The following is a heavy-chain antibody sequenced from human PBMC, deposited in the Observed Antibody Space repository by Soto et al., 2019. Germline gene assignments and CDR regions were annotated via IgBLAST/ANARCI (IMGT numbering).Heavy chain of an antibody. CDR3: AAVPHVYNDNWSYYFHY. J-gene: IGHJ4*02. Sequence: SVKVSCKASGVRFTNYAISWVRQAHGQGLEWMGGIMPIFGPANYAPKFQGRLTITADESTTTAYIELSSLISADTPLYYCAAVPHVYNDNWSYYFHYWGQGTHVTV. V-gene: IGHV1-69*13. CDR2: IMPIFGPA. CDR1: GVRFTNYA. D-gene: IGHD1-1*01.